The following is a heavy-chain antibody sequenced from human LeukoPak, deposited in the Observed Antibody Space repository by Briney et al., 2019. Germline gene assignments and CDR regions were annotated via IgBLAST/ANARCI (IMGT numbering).Heavy chain of an antibody. D-gene: IGHD2-2*01. CDR2: INSDGSNT. Sequence: GGSLRLSCAASGFTFSSKWMHWVRQSPGKGLEWVSHINSDGSNTNYADSVKGRFTISRDNAKNTLYLQLNSLRAEDTAVYYCARGGCSSTSCVDYWGQGTLVTVSS. CDR1: GFTFSSKW. CDR3: ARGGCSSTSCVDY. J-gene: IGHJ4*02. V-gene: IGHV3-74*01.